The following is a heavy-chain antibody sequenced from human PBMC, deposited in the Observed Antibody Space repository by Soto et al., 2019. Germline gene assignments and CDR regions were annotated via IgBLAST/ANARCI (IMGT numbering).Heavy chain of an antibody. CDR3: ARENSNYDFWSGKPGRYYYGMHV. CDR2: ISAYNGNT. D-gene: IGHD3-3*01. CDR1: GHTFTSYG. Sequence: ASVKVSCKASGHTFTSYGISWVRQAPGQGLEWMGWISAYNGNTNYAQKLQGRVTMTTDTSTSTAYMELRSLRSDDTAVYYCARENSNYDFWSGKPGRYYYGMHVWGQGTTVTVSS. J-gene: IGHJ6*02. V-gene: IGHV1-18*01.